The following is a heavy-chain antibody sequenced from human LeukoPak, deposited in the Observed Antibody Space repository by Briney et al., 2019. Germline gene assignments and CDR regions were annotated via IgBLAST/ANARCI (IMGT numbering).Heavy chain of an antibody. CDR3: ARFFEYSTSSLDY. D-gene: IGHD6-6*01. CDR1: GYTFTGYY. CDR2: INPNSGDT. V-gene: IGHV1-2*02. J-gene: IGHJ4*02. Sequence: ASGNVSFRASGYTFTGYYIHWVRQAPGQGLGWMGWINPNSGDTNYAQKFQGRVSMTRDTSISTAYMELSSLTSDDTAVFYCARFFEYSTSSLDYWGQGALVTVSS.